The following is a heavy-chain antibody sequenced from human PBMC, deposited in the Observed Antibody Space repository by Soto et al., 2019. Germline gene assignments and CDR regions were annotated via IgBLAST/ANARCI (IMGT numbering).Heavy chain of an antibody. Sequence: QVQLQQWGAGLLKPSETLSLTCAVYGGSFSGYYWTWIRQPPGKGLEWIGEINHSGSTNYNPSFKSRVTMSVDTSKNQFSLMLSSVTAADTAVYCCATNVEGAATPNWFDPWGQGTLVTVSS. CDR1: GGSFSGYY. CDR3: ATNVEGAATPNWFDP. V-gene: IGHV4-34*01. CDR2: INHSGST. J-gene: IGHJ5*02. D-gene: IGHD2-15*01.